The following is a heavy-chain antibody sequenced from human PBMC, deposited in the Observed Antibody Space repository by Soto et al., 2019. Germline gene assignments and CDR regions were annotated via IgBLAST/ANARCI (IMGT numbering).Heavy chain of an antibody. CDR3: ARQLAYCGGDCYTEPIDY. CDR1: GYTFTNYY. J-gene: IGHJ4*02. V-gene: IGHV1-2*02. CDR2: INPNSGGT. D-gene: IGHD2-21*02. Sequence: ASVKVSCKASGYTFTNYYMHWVRQAPGQGLEWMGWINPNSGGTKYAQRFQGRVTMTRDTSISTAYMDLSRLRSDDSAVYYCARQLAYCGGDCYTEPIDYWGQGTLVTVSS.